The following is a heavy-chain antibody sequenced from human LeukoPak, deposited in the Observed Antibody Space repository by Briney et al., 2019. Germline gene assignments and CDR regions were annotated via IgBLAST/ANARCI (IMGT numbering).Heavy chain of an antibody. CDR1: GGSFSGYY. CDR2: INHSGST. V-gene: IGHV4-34*01. D-gene: IGHD6-19*01. Sequence: KPSETLSLTCAVYGGSFSGYYWSWIRQPPGKGLDWIGEINHSGSTNYNPYLRSRVTISVDTSKNQFSLKLSYVTAADTAVYYCARGLDVVAVAGLYYFDYWGQGTLVTVSS. J-gene: IGHJ4*02. CDR3: ARGLDVVAVAGLYYFDY.